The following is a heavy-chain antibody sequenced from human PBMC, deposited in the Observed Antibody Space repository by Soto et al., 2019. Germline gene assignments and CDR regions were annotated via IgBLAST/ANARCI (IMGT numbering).Heavy chain of an antibody. CDR1: GGSISSSSYY. D-gene: IGHD1-7*01. CDR3: ARPDTNWNYDY. V-gene: IGHV4-39*01. J-gene: IGHJ4*02. CDR2: IYYSGST. Sequence: SETLSLTCTVSGGSISSSSYYWGWIRQPPGKGLEWIGSIYYSGSTYYNPSLKSRVTISVDTSKNQFSLKLSSVTAADTAVYYCARPDTNWNYDYWGQGTLVTVSS.